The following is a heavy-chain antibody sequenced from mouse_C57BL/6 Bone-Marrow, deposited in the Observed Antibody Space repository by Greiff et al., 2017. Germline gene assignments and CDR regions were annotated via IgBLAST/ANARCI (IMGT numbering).Heavy chain of an antibody. V-gene: IGHV1-61*01. J-gene: IGHJ2*01. CDR2: IYPSDSET. CDR3: ARFNYFDY. CDR1: GYTFTSYW. Sequence: VQLQQPGAELVRPGSSVKLSCKASGYTFTSYWMDWVKQRPGQGLEWIGNIYPSDSETHYNQKFKDKATLTVDKSSSTAYMQLSSLTSEDSAVYYCARFNYFDYWGQGTTLTVSS.